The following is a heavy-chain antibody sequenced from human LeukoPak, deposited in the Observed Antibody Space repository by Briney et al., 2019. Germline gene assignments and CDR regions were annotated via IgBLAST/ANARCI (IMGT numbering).Heavy chain of an antibody. Sequence: SETLSLTCTVSGGSISSSSYYWGWIRQPPGKGLEWIGSIYYSGSTYYNPSLKSRVTISVDTSKNQFSLKLSSVTAADTAVYYCARDMSGSYSAWGQGTLVTVSS. CDR3: ARDMSGSYSA. CDR2: IYYSGST. D-gene: IGHD3-10*01. J-gene: IGHJ5*02. V-gene: IGHV4-39*07. CDR1: GGSISSSSYY.